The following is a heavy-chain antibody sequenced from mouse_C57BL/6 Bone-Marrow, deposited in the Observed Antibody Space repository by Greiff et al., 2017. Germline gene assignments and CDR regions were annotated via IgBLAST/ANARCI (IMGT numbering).Heavy chain of an antibody. CDR2: ISYDGSN. Sequence: EVQLQESGPGLVKPSQSLSLTCSVTGYSITSGYYWNWIRQFPGKKLEWMGYISYDGSNNYNPSLKNRISITRDTSKNQFFLKLNSVTTEDTATYYCASSIYYDYYYAMDYWGQGTSVTVSS. CDR3: ASSIYYDYYYAMDY. V-gene: IGHV3-6*01. CDR1: GYSITSGYY. D-gene: IGHD2-4*01. J-gene: IGHJ4*01.